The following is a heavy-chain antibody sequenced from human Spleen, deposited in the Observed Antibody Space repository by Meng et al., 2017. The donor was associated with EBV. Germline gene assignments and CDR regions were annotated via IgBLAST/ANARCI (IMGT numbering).Heavy chain of an antibody. V-gene: IGHV4-61*08. CDR1: GVSVASGAYY. CDR3: AREVPAAIKAFDL. J-gene: IGHJ4*02. CDR2: FYHSGTN. D-gene: IGHD2-2*01. Sequence: QGELEESGPGLVKPSETLSLSCTVSGVSVASGAYYWSWIRQSPGKGLEWIAYFYHSGTNNYNPSLQSRVTISSDTSKNQVSLKLSSVTAADTAMYYCAREVPAAIKAFDLWGQGTLVTVSS.